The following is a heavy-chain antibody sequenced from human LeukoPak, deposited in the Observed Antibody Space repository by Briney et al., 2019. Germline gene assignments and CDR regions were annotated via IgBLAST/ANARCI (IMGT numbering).Heavy chain of an antibody. J-gene: IGHJ4*02. CDR1: GFTFSTYF. CDR3: ARVRRTTVTTFDY. V-gene: IGHV3-7*05. Sequence: GGSLRLSCAASGFTFSTYFMSWVRQAPGKGLEWVANIKQDGSEKYYVDSMKGRFTISRDNAKTSLYLQMNSLRAEDTAVYYCARVRRTTVTTFDYWGQGTLVTVSS. D-gene: IGHD4-17*01. CDR2: IKQDGSEK.